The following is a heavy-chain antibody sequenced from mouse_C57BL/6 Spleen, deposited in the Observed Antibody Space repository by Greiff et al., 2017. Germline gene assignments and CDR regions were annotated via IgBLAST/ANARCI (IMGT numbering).Heavy chain of an antibody. V-gene: IGHV1-9*01. CDR1: GYTFTGYW. D-gene: IGHD2-4*01. J-gene: IGHJ4*01. CDR3: ARWPWDDYDVRYAMDY. Sequence: QVQLQQSGAELMKPGASVKLSCKATGYTFTGYWIEWVKQRPGHGLEWIGEILPGSGSTNYNEKFKGKATFTADTSSNTAYMQLSSLTTEDSAIYYCARWPWDDYDVRYAMDYWGQGTSVTVSS. CDR2: ILPGSGST.